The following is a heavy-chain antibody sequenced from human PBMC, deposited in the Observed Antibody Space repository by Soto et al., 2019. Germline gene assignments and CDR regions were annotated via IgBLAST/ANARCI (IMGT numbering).Heavy chain of an antibody. D-gene: IGHD3-10*01. J-gene: IGHJ6*02. V-gene: IGHV1-8*01. CDR3: ARMGVGFGELFTYYSAMDV. Sequence: GASVKVSCKASGYTFTSYDINWVRQATGQGLEWMGWMNRNSGNTGYAQKFQGRVTTTRNTSISTAYMGLSSLRSEDTAVYYCARMGVGFGELFTYYSAMDVWGQGTTVTVSS. CDR2: MNRNSGNT. CDR1: GYTFTSYD.